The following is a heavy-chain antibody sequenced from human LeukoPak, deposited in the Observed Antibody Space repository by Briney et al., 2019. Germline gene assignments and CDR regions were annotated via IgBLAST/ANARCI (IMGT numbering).Heavy chain of an antibody. CDR2: ISGIGGNT. J-gene: IGHJ4*02. CDR3: AKGSAYSPGAFDY. Sequence: GGSLRLSCAASGFTFSRYAMTWVRQAPGKGLEWVSAISGIGGNTYYADSVKGRFTISRDNSKNTLYLQMNSLRVEDTAVYYCAKGSAYSPGAFDYWGQGTLVTVSS. D-gene: IGHD2-15*01. V-gene: IGHV3-23*01. CDR1: GFTFSRYA.